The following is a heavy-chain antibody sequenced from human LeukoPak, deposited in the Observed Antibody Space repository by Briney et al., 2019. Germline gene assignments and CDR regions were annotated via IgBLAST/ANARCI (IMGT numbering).Heavy chain of an antibody. CDR2: INIDGSST. CDR1: GFTFSSYW. J-gene: IGHJ4*02. Sequence: PGGSLRLSCAASGFTFSSYWMHWVRQAPGKGLVWVSRINIDGSSTDYADSVKGRFTISRDNAKNTLYLQLNSLRAEDTAVYYCARVRYCSSTSCYVYFDYWGQGTLVTVSS. D-gene: IGHD2-2*01. V-gene: IGHV3-74*01. CDR3: ARVRYCSSTSCYVYFDY.